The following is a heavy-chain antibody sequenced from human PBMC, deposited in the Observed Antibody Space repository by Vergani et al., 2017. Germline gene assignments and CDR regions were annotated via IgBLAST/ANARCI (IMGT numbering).Heavy chain of an antibody. D-gene: IGHD3-10*01. J-gene: IGHJ6*02. CDR3: ARGRXYYGSGSYYYGMDV. V-gene: IGHV4-30-4*08. Sequence: QVQLQESGPGLVKPSQTLSLTCTVSGGSISSGDYYWSWIRQPPGKGLEWIGYIYYSGSTYYNPSLKSRVTISVDTSKNQFSLKLSSVTAADTAVYYCARGRXYYGSGSYYYGMDVWGQGTTVTVSS. CDR1: GGSISSGDYY. CDR2: IYYSGST.